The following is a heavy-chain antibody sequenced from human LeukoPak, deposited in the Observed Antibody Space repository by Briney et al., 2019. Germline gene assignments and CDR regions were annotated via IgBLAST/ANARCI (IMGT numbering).Heavy chain of an antibody. V-gene: IGHV1-8*01. D-gene: IGHD2-2*01. CDR1: GYTFTSYD. CDR3: ARAGRTIVVVPAAMDWFDP. J-gene: IGHJ5*02. CDR2: MNPNSGNT. Sequence: GASVKVSCKASGYTFTSYDINWVRQATGQGLEWMGWMNPNSGNTGYAQKFQGRVTMTRNTSISTAYMELSSLRSEDTAVYYCARAGRTIVVVPAAMDWFDPWGQGTLVTVSS.